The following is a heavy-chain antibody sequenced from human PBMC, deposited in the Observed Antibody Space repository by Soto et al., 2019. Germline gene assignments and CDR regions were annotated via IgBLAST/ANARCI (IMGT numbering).Heavy chain of an antibody. J-gene: IGHJ6*02. D-gene: IGHD2-15*01. CDR2: ISYSGTSK. CDR1: GFTFSSHA. V-gene: IGHV3-30-3*01. CDR3: ARDRVDLVVVVAATVTGDV. Sequence: GGSLRLSCAASGFTFSSHAMHWVRQAPGKGLEWVAVISYSGTSKYYADSVKGRFTISRDSSKNTLYLQMSSLRAEDTAVYYCARDRVDLVVVVAATVTGDVWGQGNKVNVSS.